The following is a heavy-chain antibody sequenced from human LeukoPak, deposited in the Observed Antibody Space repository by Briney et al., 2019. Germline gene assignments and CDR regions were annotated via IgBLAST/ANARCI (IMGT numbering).Heavy chain of an antibody. V-gene: IGHV4-34*01. CDR2: INHSGSA. CDR3: ASSTSTDPQLDP. CDR1: GGSFNHYY. J-gene: IGHJ5*02. Sequence: PSETLSLTCAVYGGSFNHYYWSWIRQPPGKGLEWIGEINHSGSAKSNPSLKSRVILSVDTSKNQFSLNLTSVTAADTAVYFCASSTSTDPQLDPRGQGTLVTVSS. D-gene: IGHD2/OR15-2a*01.